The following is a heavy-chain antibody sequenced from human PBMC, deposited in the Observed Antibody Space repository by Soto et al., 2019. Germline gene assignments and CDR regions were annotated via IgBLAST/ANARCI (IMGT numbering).Heavy chain of an antibody. CDR2: LYYGRSA. CDR1: GDSISSYY. V-gene: IGHV4-59*01. J-gene: IGHJ4*02. Sequence: QVQLQESGPGLVKPSETLSLTCAVSGDSISSYYCMWIRQPPGKGLESIGYLYYGRSANYNPSLKCRVTLSVDTSTNQCSLTLSSMTAADTAVYFCALRSMAVVPEYWGQGTLVTVSS. D-gene: IGHD3-22*01. CDR3: ALRSMAVVPEY.